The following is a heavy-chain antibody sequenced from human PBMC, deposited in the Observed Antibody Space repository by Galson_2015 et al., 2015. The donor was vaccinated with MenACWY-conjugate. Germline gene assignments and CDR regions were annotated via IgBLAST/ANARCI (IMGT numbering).Heavy chain of an antibody. V-gene: IGHV4-59*11. J-gene: IGHJ5*02. D-gene: IGHD1-1*01. Sequence: ETLSLTCTVSGDSISSHWWSWIRQPPGKGLEWIGYISYSGSTHYNPSLRSRVTISIDTSKNQFSLKLSSVTAADTAVYYCARSNYWGTNSRGWFDPWGQGTLVTVSS. CDR3: ARSNYWGTNSRGWFDP. CDR2: ISYSGST. CDR1: GDSISSHW.